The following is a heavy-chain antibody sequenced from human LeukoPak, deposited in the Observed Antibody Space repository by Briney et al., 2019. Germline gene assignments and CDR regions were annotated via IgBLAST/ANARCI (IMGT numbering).Heavy chain of an antibody. J-gene: IGHJ6*02. CDR1: GFTFSDYG. V-gene: IGHV3-21*01. D-gene: IGHD3-3*01. CDR2: ISSSSTYI. Sequence: KAGGSLRLSCTPSGFTFSDYGMHWVRQAPGKGLEWVSSISSSSTYIYYADSVKGRFTISRDNAKNSLYLRMNSLRAEDTAVYYCAREATKVDDFWSGYYARGAGDYYYGMDVWGQGTTVTVSS. CDR3: AREATKVDDFWSGYYARGAGDYYYGMDV.